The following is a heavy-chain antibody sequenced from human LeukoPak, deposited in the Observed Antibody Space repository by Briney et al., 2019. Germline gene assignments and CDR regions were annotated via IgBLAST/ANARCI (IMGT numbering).Heavy chain of an antibody. CDR3: ARDIVGARPPHSSRRRWYFDL. D-gene: IGHD1-26*01. V-gene: IGHV4-39*02. CDR2: IYYSGST. J-gene: IGHJ2*01. Sequence: SETLSLTCTVSGGSISSSSYYWGWIRQPPGKGLEWIGSIYYSGSTYYNPSLKSRVTISVDTSKNQFSLKLSSVTAADTAVYYCARDIVGARPPHSSRRRWYFDLWGRGTLVTVSS. CDR1: GGSISSSSYY.